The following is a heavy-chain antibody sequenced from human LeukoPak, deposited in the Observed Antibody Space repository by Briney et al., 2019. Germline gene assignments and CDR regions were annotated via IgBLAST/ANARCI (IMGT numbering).Heavy chain of an antibody. J-gene: IGHJ4*02. V-gene: IGHV1-69*13. D-gene: IGHD4-17*01. CDR3: ATGGTTVTMEDY. Sequence: GASVKVSCKASGYTFTSYYMHWVRQAPGQGLEWMGGIIPIFGTANYAQKFQGRVTITADESTSTAYMELGSLRSEDTAVYYCATGGTTVTMEDYWGQGTLVTVSS. CDR2: IIPIFGTA. CDR1: GYTFTSYY.